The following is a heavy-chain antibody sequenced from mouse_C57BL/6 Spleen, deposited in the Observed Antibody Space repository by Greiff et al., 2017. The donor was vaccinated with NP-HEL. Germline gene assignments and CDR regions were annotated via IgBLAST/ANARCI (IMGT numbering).Heavy chain of an antibody. CDR2: INPNYGTT. D-gene: IGHD1-1*01. Sequence: VQLQQSGPELVKPGASVKISCKASGYSFTDYNMNWVKQSHGKSLEWIGVINPNYGTTSYNQKFKGKATLTVDQSSSTAYMQLNSLTSENSAVYYCARSAIRDYYGSSSAWFDYWGQGTLLTVSS. CDR3: ARSAIRDYYGSSSAWFDY. CDR1: GYSFTDYN. J-gene: IGHJ3*01. V-gene: IGHV1-39*01.